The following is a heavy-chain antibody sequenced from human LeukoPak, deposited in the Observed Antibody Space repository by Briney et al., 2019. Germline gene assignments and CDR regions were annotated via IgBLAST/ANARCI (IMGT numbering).Heavy chain of an antibody. CDR3: ARGLYCSGGSCYRVAYFDY. D-gene: IGHD2-15*01. V-gene: IGHV4-4*07. Sequence: YPSETLSLTCTVSGGSISSYYWSWIRQPAGKGLEWIGRIYTSGSTNYNPSLKSRVTMSVDTSKNQFSLKLSSVTAADTAVYYCARGLYCSGGSCYRVAYFDYWGQGTLVTVSS. J-gene: IGHJ4*02. CDR2: IYTSGST. CDR1: GGSISSYY.